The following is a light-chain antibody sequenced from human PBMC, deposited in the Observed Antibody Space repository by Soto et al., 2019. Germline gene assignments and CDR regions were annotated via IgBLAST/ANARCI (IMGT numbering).Light chain of an antibody. CDR2: DAS. V-gene: IGKV3D-11*02. CDR1: QSINTY. J-gene: IGKJ5*01. Sequence: ENVLTQSPATLSLSPGEGATLSCRASQSINTYLAWYQQKPGQAPRLLIYDASKRATGIPARFNGSGSGTNFTLTISSLEPEDFAVYYCQQRRSWQVTFGQGTRLEIK. CDR3: QQRRSWQVT.